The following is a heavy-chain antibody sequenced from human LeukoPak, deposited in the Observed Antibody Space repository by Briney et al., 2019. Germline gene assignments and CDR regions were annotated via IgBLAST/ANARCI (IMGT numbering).Heavy chain of an antibody. CDR3: AKDRLMTTVDRSADY. CDR1: GFTFSSYA. J-gene: IGHJ4*02. V-gene: IGHV3-23*01. D-gene: IGHD4-23*01. Sequence: GGSLRLSCAASGFTFSSYAMTWIRQAPGKGLEWVSAISGSGGTTYYADSVKGRFTISRDNSKNTLYLQMSSLRAEDTAVYYCAKDRLMTTVDRSADYWGQGTLVTVSS. CDR2: ISGSGGTT.